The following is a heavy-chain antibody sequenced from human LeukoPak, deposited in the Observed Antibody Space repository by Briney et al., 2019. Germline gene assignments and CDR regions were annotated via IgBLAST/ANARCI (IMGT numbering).Heavy chain of an antibody. Sequence: PGGSLRLSCAASEFTFSTYWMTWVRQSPGKGLEWVANIKQDGSEKFYVDSVKGRFTISRDNAKNSLYLQMNSLGAEDTALYYCARDWGYHYDSSDYGGYYFDSWGQGTLVTVSS. CDR1: EFTFSTYW. J-gene: IGHJ4*02. D-gene: IGHD3-22*01. CDR3: ARDWGYHYDSSDYGGYYFDS. V-gene: IGHV3-7*01. CDR2: IKQDGSEK.